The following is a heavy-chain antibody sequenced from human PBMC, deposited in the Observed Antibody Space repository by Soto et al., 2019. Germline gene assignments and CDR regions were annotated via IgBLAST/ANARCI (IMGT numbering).Heavy chain of an antibody. D-gene: IGHD3-10*01. CDR2: IWYDGSNK. CDR3: ARPRGPNWFDL. CDR1: GFTFSSYG. J-gene: IGHJ5*02. Sequence: PGGSLRLSCAASGFTFSSYGMHWVRQAPGKGLEWVAVIWYDGSNKYYADSVKGRFTISRDNSKNTLYLQMNSLRAEDTAVYYCARPRGPNWFDLWGQGTLVTVSS. V-gene: IGHV3-33*01.